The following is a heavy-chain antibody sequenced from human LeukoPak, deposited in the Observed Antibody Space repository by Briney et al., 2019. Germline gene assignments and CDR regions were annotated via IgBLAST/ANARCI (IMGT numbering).Heavy chain of an antibody. CDR2: IYTSGST. J-gene: IGHJ5*02. CDR1: GGSISSGSYY. V-gene: IGHV4-61*02. D-gene: IGHD3-9*01. Sequence: SQTLSLACTVSGGSISSGSYYWSWIRQPAGKGLEWIGRIYTSGSTNYNPSLKSRVTISVDTSKNQFSLKLSSVTAADTAVYYCARDRHDILTGHPYNWFDPWGQGTLVTVSS. CDR3: ARDRHDILTGHPYNWFDP.